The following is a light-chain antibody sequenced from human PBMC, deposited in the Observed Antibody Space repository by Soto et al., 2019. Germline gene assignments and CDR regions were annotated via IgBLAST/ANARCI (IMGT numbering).Light chain of an antibody. CDR3: QQYHSYSFT. CDR2: DAS. CDR1: QSISSW. J-gene: IGKJ4*01. Sequence: DIQMTQSPSTLSASVGDRVTITCRASQSISSWLAWYQQKPGKAPKVLIYDASSLESGVPSRFSGSGSGTEFTLTISSLQPDDFATYYCQQYHSYSFTFGGGTKVGIK. V-gene: IGKV1-5*01.